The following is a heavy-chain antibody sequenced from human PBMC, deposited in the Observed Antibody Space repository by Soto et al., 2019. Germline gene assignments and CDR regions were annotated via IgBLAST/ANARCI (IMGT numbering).Heavy chain of an antibody. Sequence: EVQLVESGGGSVQPGGSLRLSCAASGITISSNGMNWVRQAPGKGLEWVSYISSSSDTIYYADFVKGRFTISRDNAKNSLYLQMNSLRVEDTATYCCARGMGIATTGRYDYWGQGTLVTVSS. J-gene: IGHJ4*02. CDR1: GITISSNG. V-gene: IGHV3-48*01. D-gene: IGHD1-1*01. CDR3: ARGMGIATTGRYDY. CDR2: ISSSSDTI.